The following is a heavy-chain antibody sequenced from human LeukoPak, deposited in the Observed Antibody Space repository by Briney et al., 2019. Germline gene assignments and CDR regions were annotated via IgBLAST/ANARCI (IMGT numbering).Heavy chain of an antibody. Sequence: GGSLRLSCAASGITVSSNYVSWVRQAPGKGLEWVSVIYSGGSTYYADSVKGRFTISRDNSKNTLYLQMNSLRVEDTAVYYCARDLRSRAYWGQGTLVTVSS. V-gene: IGHV3-53*01. CDR2: IYSGGST. CDR3: ARDLRSRAY. D-gene: IGHD4-17*01. CDR1: GITVSSNY. J-gene: IGHJ4*02.